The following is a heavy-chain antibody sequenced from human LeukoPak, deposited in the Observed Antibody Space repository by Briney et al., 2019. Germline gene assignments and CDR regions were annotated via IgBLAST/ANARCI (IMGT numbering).Heavy chain of an antibody. J-gene: IGHJ4*02. CDR1: GFTVITND. CDR2: LYSDGNT. CDR3: ARGVEPLAANTLAY. Sequence: PGGSLRLSCAASGFTVITNDMTWVRQAPGKGLEWVSVLYSDGNTKYADSVQGRCTISRDNSKNTLYLEMNSLRPDDTAVYYCARGVEPLAANTLAYWGQGTLVTVSS. V-gene: IGHV3-53*01. D-gene: IGHD1-14*01.